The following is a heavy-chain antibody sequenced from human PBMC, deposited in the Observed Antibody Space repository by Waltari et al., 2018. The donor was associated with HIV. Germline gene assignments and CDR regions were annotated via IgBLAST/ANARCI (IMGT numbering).Heavy chain of an antibody. CDR3: VKQEIAQITMILRGGAFDF. CDR1: EFTFSRYA. V-gene: IGHV3-23*01. J-gene: IGHJ3*01. CDR2: ITGSGRST. D-gene: IGHD3-22*01. Sequence: EVQLLESGGGLVQPGGSLRLSCAASEFTFSRYAMSWVRQAPGKGLEWVSCITGSGRSTYYADFVKGRFAISRDNSKNTLYLQMNSLRAEDTAIYYCVKQEIAQITMILRGGAFDFWGQGTMVIVSS.